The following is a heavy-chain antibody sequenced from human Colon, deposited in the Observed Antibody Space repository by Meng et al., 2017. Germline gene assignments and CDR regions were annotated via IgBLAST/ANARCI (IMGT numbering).Heavy chain of an antibody. J-gene: IGHJ2*01. Sequence: QVQLQESGPGLVKPSQTLSLTCTVSGGSISSGDYYWSWIRQPPGKGLEWIGYIYYSGSTCYNPSLKSRVTISVDTSKNQFSLKLSSVTAADTAVYYCARGYYDSSGYGYWYFDLWGRGTLVTVSS. CDR1: GGSISSGDYY. D-gene: IGHD3-22*01. CDR2: IYYSGST. V-gene: IGHV4-30-4*01. CDR3: ARGYYDSSGYGYWYFDL.